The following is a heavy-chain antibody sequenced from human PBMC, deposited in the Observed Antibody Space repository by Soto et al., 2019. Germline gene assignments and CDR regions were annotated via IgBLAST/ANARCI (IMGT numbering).Heavy chain of an antibody. CDR2: ISGSDGST. J-gene: IGHJ4*01. D-gene: IGHD6-25*01. V-gene: IGHV3-23*01. CDR1: GFSFSDYA. Sequence: EVQLLESGGGLVQPGGSLRLSCAASGFSFSDYAMSWVRQAPGKGLEWVSVISGSDGSTYYADSVKGRFTISRDNSNNPLYLQMNSLRAVDTAIYYGAQIISAGLVAASNTGGHGSLV. CDR3: AQIISAGLVAASNT.